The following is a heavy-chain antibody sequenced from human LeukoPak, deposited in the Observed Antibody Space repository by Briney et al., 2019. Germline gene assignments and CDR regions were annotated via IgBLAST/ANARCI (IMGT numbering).Heavy chain of an antibody. CDR1: GFPFSTYS. CDR3: ADNYGDYDY. CDR2: ISTSSSYI. Sequence: GGSLRLSCAASGFPFSTYSMTWVRQAPGKGLEWVSSISTSSSYIYYADSVKGRFTISRDNAKNSLYLQMNSLRAEDTAVYYCADNYGDYDYWGQGTLVTVSS. D-gene: IGHD4-17*01. J-gene: IGHJ4*02. V-gene: IGHV3-21*01.